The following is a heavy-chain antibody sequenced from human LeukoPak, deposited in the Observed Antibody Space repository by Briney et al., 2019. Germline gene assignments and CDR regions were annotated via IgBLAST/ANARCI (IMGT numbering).Heavy chain of an antibody. CDR3: AREPRGRSGSFYMWDY. Sequence: SETLSLTCTVSGGSISSYYWSWIRQPAGKGLEWIGRFYTSGSTNYNPSLKSRVTMSVDTSKNQFSLKLSSVTAADTAVYYWAREPRGRSGSFYMWDYGGQGTLVTVSA. J-gene: IGHJ4*02. D-gene: IGHD3-10*01. V-gene: IGHV4-4*07. CDR2: FYTSGST. CDR1: GGSISSYY.